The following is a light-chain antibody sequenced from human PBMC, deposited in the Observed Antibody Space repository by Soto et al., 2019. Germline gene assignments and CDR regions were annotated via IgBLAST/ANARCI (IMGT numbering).Light chain of an antibody. CDR3: QQRSSWPLT. CDR1: QGISNY. J-gene: IGKJ4*01. Sequence: EIVLTQSPATLSLSPGERATLSCRASQGISNYLAWYQQKPGQAPRLFIFDVSNRATGIPARFSGSGAGTDFTLTISSLEPEDFAVYYCQQRSSWPLTFGGGTKVEIK. CDR2: DVS. V-gene: IGKV3-11*01.